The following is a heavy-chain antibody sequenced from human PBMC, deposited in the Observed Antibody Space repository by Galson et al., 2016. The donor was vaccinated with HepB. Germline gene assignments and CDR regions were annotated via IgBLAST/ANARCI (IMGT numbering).Heavy chain of an antibody. V-gene: IGHV3-11*04. CDR1: GFTFSDYY. J-gene: IGHJ3*02. Sequence: SLRLSCAASGFTFSDYYMSWIRQAPGEGLEWVSYISSSSGSIYYADSVKGRFTTSRDNAKESLDLQMNSLRTEDTAVYYCARDRRGSGYYFYAFDIWGQGTMVTVSS. CDR3: ARDRRGSGYYFYAFDI. CDR2: ISSSSGSI. D-gene: IGHD3-22*01.